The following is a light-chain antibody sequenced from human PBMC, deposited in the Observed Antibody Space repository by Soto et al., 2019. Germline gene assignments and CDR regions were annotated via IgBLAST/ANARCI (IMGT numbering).Light chain of an antibody. Sequence: EVVLTQSPGALTLSQGERATLSCWASQSISNHLLAWYQQKPGQAPGLLIYGTISRTAGIPDRFSGSGSGTDFTLTISRLAPEDFAVYYCQQYGSSPITFGQGTRLEIK. CDR3: QQYGSSPIT. CDR2: GTI. V-gene: IGKV3-20*01. CDR1: QSISNHL. J-gene: IGKJ5*01.